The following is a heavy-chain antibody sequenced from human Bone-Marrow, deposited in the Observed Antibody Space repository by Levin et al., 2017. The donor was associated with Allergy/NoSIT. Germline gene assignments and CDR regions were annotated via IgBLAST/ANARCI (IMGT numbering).Heavy chain of an antibody. J-gene: IGHJ4*02. CDR3: VRALAVSGTGY. CDR1: GFTFSNYW. V-gene: IGHV3-7*04. Sequence: AASVKVSCAASGFTFSNYWMSWVRQAPGKGLEWVANIKEDGSDKYYVDSVKGRFTISRDNARNSLYLQMNSLRAEDTAVYYCVRALAVSGTGYWGQGTLVTVSS. D-gene: IGHD6-19*01. CDR2: IKEDGSDK.